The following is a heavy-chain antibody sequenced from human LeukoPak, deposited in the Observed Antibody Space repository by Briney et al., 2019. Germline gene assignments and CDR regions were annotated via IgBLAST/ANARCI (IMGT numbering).Heavy chain of an antibody. J-gene: IGHJ6*02. Sequence: GASVKVSCKASGYSFTGYFIHWVRQAPARGVEWMGWINPNRGGTNYAQKFQGRVTMTRDTSISTAYMELSGLRSDDTAVYYCAILTAVPGTSYYGMDVWGQGTTVTVSS. CDR3: AILTAVPGTSYYGMDV. CDR2: INPNRGGT. V-gene: IGHV1-2*02. CDR1: GYSFTGYF. D-gene: IGHD6-19*01.